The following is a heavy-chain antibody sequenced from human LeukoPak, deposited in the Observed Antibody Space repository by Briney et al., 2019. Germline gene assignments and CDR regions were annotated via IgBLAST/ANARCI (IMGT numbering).Heavy chain of an antibody. CDR3: ARHGWHAWYFDL. J-gene: IGHJ2*01. CDR2: INQRRNT. D-gene: IGHD6-19*01. Sequence: SETLSLTCVVYGESFSGYSWSWIRQPPGKGLEWIGEINQRRNTNYSPSLKSRVTISIDTSKNQFSLKLSSVTAADTAVYYCARHGWHAWYFDLWGRGTLVTVSS. V-gene: IGHV4-34*01. CDR1: GESFSGYS.